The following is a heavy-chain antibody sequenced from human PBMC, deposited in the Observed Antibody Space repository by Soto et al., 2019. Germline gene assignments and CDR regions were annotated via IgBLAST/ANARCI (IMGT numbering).Heavy chain of an antibody. CDR3: ARGLGNKYYGMDV. J-gene: IGHJ6*02. CDR1: GFTFSSYS. CDR2: ISSSSSYI. Sequence: EVQLVESGGGLVKPGGSLRLSCAASGFTFSSYSMNWVRQAPGKGLEWVSSISSSSSYIYYADSVKGRFTISRDNAKNSLYLQMNSLRAEDTAVYYCARGLGNKYYGMDVWGQGTTVTVSS. V-gene: IGHV3-21*01.